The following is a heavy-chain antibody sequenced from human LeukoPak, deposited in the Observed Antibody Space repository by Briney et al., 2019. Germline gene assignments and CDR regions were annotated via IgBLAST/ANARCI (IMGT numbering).Heavy chain of an antibody. V-gene: IGHV3-11*06. Sequence: GGSLRLSCAASGXTFSDYYVSWIRQAPGKGLECVSYISNSSSYTNYADSVKGLFTISKDNNKNSLYLQMKRVRAEDKAVYYCARYGFSGSYVGSEWFDPWGQGTLVTVSS. CDR1: GXTFSDYY. J-gene: IGHJ5*02. CDR2: ISNSSSYT. CDR3: ARYGFSGSYVGSEWFDP. D-gene: IGHD1-26*01.